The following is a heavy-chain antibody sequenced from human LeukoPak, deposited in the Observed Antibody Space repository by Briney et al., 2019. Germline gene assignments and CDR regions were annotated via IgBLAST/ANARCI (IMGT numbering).Heavy chain of an antibody. CDR1: GFTFSSYG. J-gene: IGHJ4*02. Sequence: GGSLRLSCAASGFTFSSYGMHWVRQAPGKGLEWVAVISYDGSNKYYADSVKGRFTISRDNSKNTLYLQMNSLRAEDTAVYYCARRRLYCSSTSCYDPGVDYWGQGTLVTVSS. CDR3: ARRRLYCSSTSCYDPGVDY. CDR2: ISYDGSNK. V-gene: IGHV3-30*03. D-gene: IGHD2-2*01.